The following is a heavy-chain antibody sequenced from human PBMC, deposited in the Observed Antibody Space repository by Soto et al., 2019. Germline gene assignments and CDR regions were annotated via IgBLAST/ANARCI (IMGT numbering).Heavy chain of an antibody. J-gene: IGHJ4*02. CDR3: ARRGYSGNENDY. CDR1: GYRFTSYW. Sequence: GESLKISCKASGYRFTSYWINWVRQMPGKGLEWMGRIDPSDSYTNYSPSFQGHVTISADKSISTAYLQWSSLEASDTAMYYCARRGYSGNENDYWGQGTLVTVSS. D-gene: IGHD5-12*01. CDR2: IDPSDSYT. V-gene: IGHV5-10-1*01.